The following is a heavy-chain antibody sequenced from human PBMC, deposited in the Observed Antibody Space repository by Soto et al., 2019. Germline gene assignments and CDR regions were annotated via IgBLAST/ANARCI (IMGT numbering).Heavy chain of an antibody. CDR2: IIPIFGTA. V-gene: IGHV1-69*01. D-gene: IGHD1-1*01. CDR1: GGTFSSYA. CDR3: ARKLEGEEDYYYYYGMDV. J-gene: IGHJ6*02. Sequence: QVQLVQSGAEVKKPGSSVKVSCKASGGTFSSYAISWVRQAPGQGLEWMGGIIPIFGTANYAQKFQGRVTITADESTSTAYMELSSLRSEDTAVYYCARKLEGEEDYYYYYGMDVWGQGTTVTVSS.